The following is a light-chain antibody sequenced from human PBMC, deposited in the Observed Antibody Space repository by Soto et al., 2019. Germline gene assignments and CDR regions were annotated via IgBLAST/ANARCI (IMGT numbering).Light chain of an antibody. V-gene: IGKV3-15*01. Sequence: EIVMTQSPATLSVSPGERATLSCRASQSVSSNLAWYQQTPGQAPRLLIYGTSTRATGIPARFSGSGSGTEFTLTISSLQSEDFAVYCCQQYDNWPRTFGQGTKVDIK. CDR2: GTS. CDR3: QQYDNWPRT. J-gene: IGKJ1*01. CDR1: QSVSSN.